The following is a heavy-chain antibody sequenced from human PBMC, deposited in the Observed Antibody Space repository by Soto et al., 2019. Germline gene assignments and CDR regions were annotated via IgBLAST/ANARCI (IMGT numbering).Heavy chain of an antibody. CDR1: GGSISSGGYY. J-gene: IGHJ4*02. V-gene: IGHV4-31*03. CDR3: ARGGPSRTPRFDY. Sequence: QVQLQESGPGLVKPSQTLSLTCTVSGGSISSGGYYWSWIRQHPGKGLEWIGYIYYSGSTYYNPSLKSRVTISLDTSKNQFSLKLSSVTAADTAVYYCARGGPSRTPRFDYWGQGTLVTVSS. CDR2: IYYSGST.